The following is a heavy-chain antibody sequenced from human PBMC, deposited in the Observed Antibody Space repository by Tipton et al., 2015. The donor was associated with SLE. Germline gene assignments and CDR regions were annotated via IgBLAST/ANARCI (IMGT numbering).Heavy chain of an antibody. D-gene: IGHD2-15*01. J-gene: IGHJ3*02. CDR1: AYSISSGYY. Sequence: TLSLTCSVSAYSISSGYYWGWIRQSPGKGLEWIASISYTGSTFYSPSLNSRVTISLDTSKNQFSLKLSSVTAADTAVYYCARAEGSWDAFDIWGQGTMVTVSS. CDR3: ARAEGSWDAFDI. CDR2: ISYTGST. V-gene: IGHV4-38-2*02.